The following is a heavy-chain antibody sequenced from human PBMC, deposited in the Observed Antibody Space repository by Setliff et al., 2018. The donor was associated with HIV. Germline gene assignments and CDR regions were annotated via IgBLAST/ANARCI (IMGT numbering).Heavy chain of an antibody. D-gene: IGHD3-3*01. V-gene: IGHV4-59*08. CDR3: ARHVWSDDFLVPGWFDS. CDR2: ITYSGSA. CDR1: GFTFSSYW. Sequence: GSLRLSCAASGFTFSSYWMHWVRQAPGKGLEWIGYITYSGSAYYNPSLKSRVTISIDTSNNQISLRLSSVTAADTAVYYCARHVWSDDFLVPGWFDSWSQGTLVTVSS. J-gene: IGHJ5*01.